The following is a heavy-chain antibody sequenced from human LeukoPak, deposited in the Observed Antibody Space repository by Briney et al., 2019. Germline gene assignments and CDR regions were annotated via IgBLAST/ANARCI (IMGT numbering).Heavy chain of an antibody. Sequence: GRSLRLSCAASGFTFSNYGMHWVRQAPGKGLEWVTVISYDGSNKYYADSVKGRFTISRDNSKNTLYLQMKSLRAEDTAVYYCTKGPVPGTPFDYWGQGTLVTVSS. V-gene: IGHV3-30*18. CDR3: TKGPVPGTPFDY. CDR1: GFTFSNYG. J-gene: IGHJ4*02. CDR2: ISYDGSNK. D-gene: IGHD6-19*01.